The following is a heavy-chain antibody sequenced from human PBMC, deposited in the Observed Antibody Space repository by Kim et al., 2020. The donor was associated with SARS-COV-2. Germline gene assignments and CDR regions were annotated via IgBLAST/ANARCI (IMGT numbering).Heavy chain of an antibody. CDR1: GFTFSTYR. D-gene: IGHD3-3*01. CDR2: VPTRGRAT. J-gene: IGHJ2*01. CDR3: AREWRSDSWNFYV. Sequence: GGSLRLSCLASGFTFSTYRMSWVRQPPGKGLEWVSSVPTRGRATIYAESVKGRFTVSRDNSDNSLFLQMNTLRAEDTAVYYCAREWRSDSWNFYVWG. V-gene: IGHV3-23*01.